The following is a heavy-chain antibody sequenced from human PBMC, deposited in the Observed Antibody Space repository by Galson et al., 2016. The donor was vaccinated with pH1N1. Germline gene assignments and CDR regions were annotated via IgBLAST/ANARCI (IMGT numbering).Heavy chain of an antibody. D-gene: IGHD4-17*01. CDR3: ARINRGDYSNYFDY. Sequence: PALVKPTQTLTLTCTFSGFSLSTSGMCVSWIRQPPGKALEWLARINWDDNKYYSTSLKTRLTISKDTSKNQVVLTVTNMDPVDTATYYCARINRGDYSNYFDYWGQGTLVTVSS. CDR2: INWDDNK. V-gene: IGHV2-70*11. J-gene: IGHJ4*02. CDR1: GFSLSTSGMC.